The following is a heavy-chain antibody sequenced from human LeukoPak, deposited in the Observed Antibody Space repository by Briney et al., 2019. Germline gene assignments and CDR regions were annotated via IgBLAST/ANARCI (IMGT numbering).Heavy chain of an antibody. D-gene: IGHD6-13*01. Sequence: PSETLSLTCAVYGGSFSGYYWSWIRQPPGKGLEWIGEINHSGSTNYNPSLKSRVTISVDTSKNQFSLKLSSVTAADTAVYYCARVGAAAGTSYWGQGTLVTVSS. J-gene: IGHJ4*02. CDR2: INHSGST. CDR1: GGSFSGYY. CDR3: ARVGAAAGTSY. V-gene: IGHV4-34*01.